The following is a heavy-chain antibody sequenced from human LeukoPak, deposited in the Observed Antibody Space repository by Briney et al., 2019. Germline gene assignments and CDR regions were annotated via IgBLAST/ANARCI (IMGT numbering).Heavy chain of an antibody. CDR2: IKQDGSEK. V-gene: IGHV3-7*01. D-gene: IGHD2-21*01. CDR1: GFTFSSYW. CDR3: ARVEVVMAAYFDY. J-gene: IGHJ4*02. Sequence: GGSLRLSCAASGFTFSSYWMSWVRQAPGKGLGWVANIKQDGSEKYYVDSVKGRFTISRDNAKNSLYLQMNSLRAEDTAVYYCARVEVVMAAYFDYWGQGTLVTVSS.